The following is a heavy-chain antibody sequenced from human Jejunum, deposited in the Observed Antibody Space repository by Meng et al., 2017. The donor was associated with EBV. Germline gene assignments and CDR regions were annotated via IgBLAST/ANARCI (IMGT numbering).Heavy chain of an antibody. D-gene: IGHD3-16*02. J-gene: IGHJ4*02. CDR1: GFTFSSYS. CDR2: ISSGSSFI. V-gene: IGHV3-21*02. CDR3: VRDSSFNVH. Sequence: EVQLVGFGGGLVKPGGSLRLSCAASGFTFSSYSMNWVRQAPGKGLECVSYISSGSSFIYYADSVKGRVTISRDDAKNSLFLQLNSLRAEDTAVYYCVRDSSFNVHWGQGTLVTVSS.